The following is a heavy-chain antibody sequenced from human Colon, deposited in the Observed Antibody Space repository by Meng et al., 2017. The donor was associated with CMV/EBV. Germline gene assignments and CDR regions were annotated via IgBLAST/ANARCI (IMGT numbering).Heavy chain of an antibody. CDR2: ISGNSGST. CDR1: GFTFSTYA. J-gene: IGHJ6*02. CDR3: AKWDSVTIFGVEDYYYYGMDV. Sequence: GASLKISCAASGFTFSTYAMRWVRQAPGKGLEWVSTISGNSGSTYYADSVKGRFTISRDNSKNAVFLHLNDLRAADTAVYYCAKWDSVTIFGVEDYYYYGMDVWGQGTTVTVSS. V-gene: IGHV3-23*01. D-gene: IGHD3-3*01.